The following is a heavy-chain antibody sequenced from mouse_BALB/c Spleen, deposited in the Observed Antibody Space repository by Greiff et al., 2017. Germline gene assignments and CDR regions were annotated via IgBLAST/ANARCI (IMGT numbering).Heavy chain of an antibody. J-gene: IGHJ3*01. V-gene: IGHV1-61*01. CDR1: GYSFTSYW. CDR2: IDPSNSET. Sequence: QVQLQQPGAELVRPGASVKLSCKASGYSFTSYWMNWVKQRPGQGLEWIGMIDPSNSETRLNQKFKDKATLNVDKSSNTAYMQLSSLTSEDSAVYYCARAPFYGSTWFAFWGPGTLVTVSA. D-gene: IGHD1-1*01. CDR3: ARAPFYGSTWFAF.